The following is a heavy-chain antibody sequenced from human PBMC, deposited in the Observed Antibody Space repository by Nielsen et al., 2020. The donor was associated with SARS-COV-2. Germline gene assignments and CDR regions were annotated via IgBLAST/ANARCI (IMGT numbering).Heavy chain of an antibody. J-gene: IGHJ4*02. Sequence: LRLSCAVYGGSFSGYYWSWIRQPPGKGLEWIGNIFFTGSTYYNPSLKSRVTLSVDTSDFQFSLRLTSVTAADTAVYFCARGYAPTNYYDFWGQGTLVTVSS. D-gene: IGHD2-15*01. CDR1: GGSFSGYY. CDR2: IFFTGST. CDR3: ARGYAPTNYYDF. V-gene: IGHV4-34*09.